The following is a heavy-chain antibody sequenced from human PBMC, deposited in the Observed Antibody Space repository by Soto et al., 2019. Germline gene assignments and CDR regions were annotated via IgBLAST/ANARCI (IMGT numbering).Heavy chain of an antibody. CDR3: ARGRPGPYYYYGMDV. J-gene: IGHJ6*02. CDR1: GGSFSGYY. V-gene: IGHV4-34*01. Sequence: QVQLQQWGAGLLKPSETLSLTCAVYGGSFSGYYWSWIRQPPGKGLEWIGEINHSGSNNYNPSLKSRVTISVDTSKNQFSLKLSSVTAADTAVYYCARGRPGPYYYYGMDVWGQGTTVTVSS. D-gene: IGHD6-6*01. CDR2: INHSGSN.